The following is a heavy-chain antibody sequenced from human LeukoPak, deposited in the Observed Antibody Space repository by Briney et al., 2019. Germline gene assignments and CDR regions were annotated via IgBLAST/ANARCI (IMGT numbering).Heavy chain of an antibody. D-gene: IGHD5-12*01. CDR2: IVVGSGNT. CDR1: GFTFTSSA. V-gene: IGHV1-58*01. CDR3: AARGGYEQHYFDY. J-gene: IGHJ4*02. Sequence: SVNVSCKASGFTFTSSAVQWVRPARGQRLEWIGWIVVGSGNTNYAQKFQERVTITRDMSTSTAYMELSSLRSEHTAVYYCAARGGYEQHYFDYWGQGTLDTVSS.